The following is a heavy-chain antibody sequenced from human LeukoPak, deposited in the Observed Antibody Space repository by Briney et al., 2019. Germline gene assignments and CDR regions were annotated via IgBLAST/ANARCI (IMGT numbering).Heavy chain of an antibody. CDR2: INHSGST. J-gene: IGHJ4*02. V-gene: IGHV4-34*01. CDR1: GGSFSGYY. D-gene: IGHD3-3*01. CDR3: ARGRRVLRFLEWFRFDY. Sequence: SETLSLTCAVYGGSFSGYYWSWIRQPPGKGLEWIGEINHSGSTNYNPSLKSRVTISVDTSKNQFSLKLSSVTAADTAVYYCARGRRVLRFLEWFRFDYWGQGTLVTVSS.